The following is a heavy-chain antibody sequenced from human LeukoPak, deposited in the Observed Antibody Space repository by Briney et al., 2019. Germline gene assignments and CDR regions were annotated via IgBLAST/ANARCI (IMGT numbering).Heavy chain of an antibody. Sequence: PGGSLRLSCAASGFTFSSYWMHWVRQAPGKGLVWVSRINGDGSSTHYADSVKGRFTISRDNAKNTLYLQMNSLRAEDTAVYYCARRGPLRYFFDPWGQGTLVTVSS. V-gene: IGHV3-74*01. D-gene: IGHD3-9*01. J-gene: IGHJ5*02. CDR2: INGDGSST. CDR1: GFTFSSYW. CDR3: ARRGPLRYFFDP.